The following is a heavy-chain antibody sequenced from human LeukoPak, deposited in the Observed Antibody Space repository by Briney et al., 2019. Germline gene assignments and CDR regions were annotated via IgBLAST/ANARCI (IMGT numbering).Heavy chain of an antibody. Sequence: SETLSLTCAVYGGSFSGYYWSWIRQPPGKGLEWIGGINHSGSTNYNPSLKSRVTISVDTSKNQFSLKLSSVTAADTAVYYRARHGGSYYNYYYYMDVWGKGTTVTVSS. CDR3: ARHGGSYYNYYYYMDV. CDR1: GGSFSGYY. V-gene: IGHV4-34*01. J-gene: IGHJ6*03. CDR2: INHSGST. D-gene: IGHD1-26*01.